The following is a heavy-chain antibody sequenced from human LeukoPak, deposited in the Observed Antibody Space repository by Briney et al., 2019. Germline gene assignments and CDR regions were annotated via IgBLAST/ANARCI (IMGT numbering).Heavy chain of an antibody. CDR3: ARVRRGGDYALDY. J-gene: IGHJ4*02. D-gene: IGHD2-21*02. Sequence: PSETLSLTCAVYGGSFSGYYWSWIRQPPGKGLEWIGEINHSGSTNYNPSLKSRVTISVDTSKNQFSLKLSSVTAADTAVYYCARVRRGGDYALDYWGQGTLVTVSS. CDR2: INHSGST. V-gene: IGHV4-34*01. CDR1: GGSFSGYY.